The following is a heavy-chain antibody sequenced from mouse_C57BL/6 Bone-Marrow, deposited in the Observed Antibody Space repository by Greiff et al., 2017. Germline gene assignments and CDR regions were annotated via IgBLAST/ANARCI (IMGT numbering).Heavy chain of an antibody. V-gene: IGHV1-18*01. CDR3: ARRENDDYGHDWEAMDY. CDR2: INPNNGGT. D-gene: IGHD2-2*01. CDR1: GYTFTDYN. Sequence: VQLQQSGPELVKPGASVKIPCKASGYTFTDYNMDWVKQSHGKSLEWIGDINPNNGGTIYNQKFKGKATLTVDKSSSTAYMELRSLTSEDTAVYYCARRENDDYGHDWEAMDYWGQGTSVTVSS. J-gene: IGHJ4*01.